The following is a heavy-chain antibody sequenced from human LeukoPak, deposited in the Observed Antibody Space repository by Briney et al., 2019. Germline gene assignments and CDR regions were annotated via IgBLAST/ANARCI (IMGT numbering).Heavy chain of an antibody. Sequence: GRSLRLSCAPSGFAFSSYAMHWVRQAPGKGLEWVAGISYDGSNKYSADSVKGRFTISRDNSKNTLYLQMNSLRAEDTAVYSCARGSERTGVGTRYYYDMDVWGQGTTVTVSS. D-gene: IGHD2-8*01. CDR2: ISYDGSNK. J-gene: IGHJ6*02. CDR3: ARGSERTGVGTRYYYDMDV. CDR1: GFAFSSYA. V-gene: IGHV3-30-3*01.